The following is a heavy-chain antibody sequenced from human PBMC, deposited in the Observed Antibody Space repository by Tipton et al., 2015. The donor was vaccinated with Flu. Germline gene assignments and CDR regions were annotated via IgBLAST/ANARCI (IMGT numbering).Heavy chain of an antibody. Sequence: TLSLTCAVYGGSFSFYSWSWIRQSPGKGLEWIGYVYFNGATGYNPSLRSRVTISVDTAKNQFSLRLDSATAADTAIYYCARVPRGDGFIGYYYGLDVWGQGTTVTVSS. J-gene: IGHJ6*02. CDR3: ARVPRGDGFIGYYYGLDV. CDR1: GGSFSFYS. V-gene: IGHV4-59*01. CDR2: VYFNGAT. D-gene: IGHD3-16*01.